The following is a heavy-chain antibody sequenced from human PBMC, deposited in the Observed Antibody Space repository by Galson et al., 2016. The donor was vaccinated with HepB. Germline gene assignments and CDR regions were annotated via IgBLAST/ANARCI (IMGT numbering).Heavy chain of an antibody. D-gene: IGHD3-10*01. CDR3: ARDFRYGSGSYPGFDS. CDR1: GYTFTRYA. CDR2: ISVYDGNI. J-gene: IGHJ5*01. Sequence: SVKVSCKASGYTFTRYAIHWVRQAPGEGLEWMGWISVYDGNINYAQNLQDRVTMTTDTSTSTAYMELRTLKSDDTAVYYCARDFRYGSGSYPGFDSCGQGTLVTVSS. V-gene: IGHV1-18*01.